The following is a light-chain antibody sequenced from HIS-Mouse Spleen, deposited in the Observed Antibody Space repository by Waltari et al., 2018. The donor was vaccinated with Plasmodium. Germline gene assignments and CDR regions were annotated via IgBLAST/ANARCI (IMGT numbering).Light chain of an antibody. Sequence: QSALTQPASVSGSPGQSITIPCTGTSSDVGGYNYVPWYQQHPGKTPKLMSYDVSNRTSGVSKRFSGSKAGNTASLTISGLQAEDEADYDCSSYTSSSTLVFGTGTKVTVL. V-gene: IGLV2-14*03. J-gene: IGLJ1*01. CDR1: SSDVGGYNY. CDR3: SSYTSSSTLV. CDR2: DVS.